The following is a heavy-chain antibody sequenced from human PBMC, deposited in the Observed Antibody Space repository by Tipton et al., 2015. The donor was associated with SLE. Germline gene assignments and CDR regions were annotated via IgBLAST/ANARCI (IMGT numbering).Heavy chain of an antibody. CDR3: ASVGASTDYPYDS. CDR1: GGTFTSYG. Sequence: QSGAEVKKPGSSVKVSCKASGGTFTSYGISWARQAPGQGLEWVGGIIPMFRTANYAQKFQDRVTITTDESTRTSYMELTSLRSEDTAVYFCASVGASTDYPYDSWGQGTLVTVSS. CDR2: IIPMFRTA. V-gene: IGHV1-69*05. J-gene: IGHJ4*02. D-gene: IGHD3-16*01.